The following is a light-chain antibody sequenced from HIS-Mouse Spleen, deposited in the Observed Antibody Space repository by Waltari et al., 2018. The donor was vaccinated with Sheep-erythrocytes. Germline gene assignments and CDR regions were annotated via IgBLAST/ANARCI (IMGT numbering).Light chain of an antibody. Sequence: QSALTQPASVSGSPGQSITLSCTGTSSDVGSYNLVSWYQQHPGQAPKLLIYEGSKRPSGVSNRFSGSKSGNTASLTISGLQAEDEADYYCCSYAGSSTPWVFGGGTKLTVL. CDR1: SSDVGSYNL. CDR2: EGS. CDR3: CSYAGSSTPWV. V-gene: IGLV2-23*01. J-gene: IGLJ3*02.